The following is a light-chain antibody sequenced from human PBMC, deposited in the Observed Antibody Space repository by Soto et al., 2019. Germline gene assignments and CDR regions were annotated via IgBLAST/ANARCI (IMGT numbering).Light chain of an antibody. CDR2: AAS. CDR1: HSINTSF. Sequence: EIVLTQSPGTLSLSPGDRATLSCRASHSINTSFLAWFQQKPGQAPRLLIYAASTRATGIPDRFSGSASETDFTLTINRLEHEDSEVYYCQQYASAQFSLGPGTKVDLK. CDR3: QQYASAQFS. J-gene: IGKJ3*01. V-gene: IGKV3-20*01.